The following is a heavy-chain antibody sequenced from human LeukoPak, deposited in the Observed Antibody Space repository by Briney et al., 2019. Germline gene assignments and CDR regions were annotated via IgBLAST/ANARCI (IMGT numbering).Heavy chain of an antibody. CDR2: INHSGST. D-gene: IGHD3-10*01. J-gene: IGHJ4*02. CDR1: GGSFSGYY. CDR3: ARGRLPVLLWFGELSGPYFDY. V-gene: IGHV4-34*01. Sequence: SETLSLTCAVYGGSFSGYYWSWIRQPPGKGLEWIGEINHSGSTNYNPSLKSRVTISVDTSKNQFSLKLSSVTAADTAVYYCARGRLPVLLWFGELSGPYFDYWGQGTLVTVSS.